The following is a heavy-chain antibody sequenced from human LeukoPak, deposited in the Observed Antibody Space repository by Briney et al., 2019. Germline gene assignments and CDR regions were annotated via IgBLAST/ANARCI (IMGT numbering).Heavy chain of an antibody. V-gene: IGHV3-7*03. CDR1: GFTFSSYW. Sequence: GGSLRLSCAASGFTFSSYWMSWVRQAPGKGLEWVANIKQDGSEKYYVDSVKGRFTISRDNAKNSLYLQMNSLRAEDTAVYYCARDHYDILTGYYTDYWGQGTLVTVSS. CDR3: ARDHYDILTGYYTDY. J-gene: IGHJ4*02. D-gene: IGHD3-9*01. CDR2: IKQDGSEK.